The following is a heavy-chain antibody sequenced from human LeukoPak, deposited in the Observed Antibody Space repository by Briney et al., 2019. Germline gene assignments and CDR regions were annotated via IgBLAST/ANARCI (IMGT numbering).Heavy chain of an antibody. CDR2: IYYSGST. D-gene: IGHD6-19*01. V-gene: IGHV4-39*07. Sequence: PSETLSLTCTVSGGSISSSSYYWGWIRQPPGKGLEWIGCIYYSGSTYYNPSLKSRVTISVDTSKNQFSLKLSSVTAADTAVYYCARDAEQWLVPMNWFDPWGQGTLVTVSS. CDR3: ARDAEQWLVPMNWFDP. J-gene: IGHJ5*02. CDR1: GGSISSSSYY.